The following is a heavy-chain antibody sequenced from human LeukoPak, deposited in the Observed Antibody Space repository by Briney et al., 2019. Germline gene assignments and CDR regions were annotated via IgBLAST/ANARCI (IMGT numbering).Heavy chain of an antibody. CDR2: IHYSGTT. CDR3: ARVNSGQLLYWFFDL. D-gene: IGHD4-23*01. V-gene: IGHV4-59*02. CDR1: GGSVRSHY. J-gene: IGHJ2*01. Sequence: PSETLSLTCTVSGGSVRSHYWSWIRQPPGKGLEWIGYIHYSGTTYHNPSLKSRVTMSVDTSKTQVSLNVTTVTAADTAVYYCARVNSGQLLYWFFDLWGRGTPVTVSS.